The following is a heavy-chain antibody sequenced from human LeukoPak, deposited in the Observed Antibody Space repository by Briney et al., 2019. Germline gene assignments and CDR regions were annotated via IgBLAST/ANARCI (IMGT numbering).Heavy chain of an antibody. CDR3: ARRKSGYTYGYIDY. D-gene: IGHD5-18*01. V-gene: IGHV3-43*02. J-gene: IGHJ4*02. CDR1: GFTFHDYA. Sequence: GGSLRLSCAASGFTFHDYAMHWVRQAPGKGLEWVSLITGDGVSTFYADSVKGRFTISRDNSNDSLYLQMNSLRTEDTALYYCARRKSGYTYGYIDYWGQGILVTVSS. CDR2: ITGDGVST.